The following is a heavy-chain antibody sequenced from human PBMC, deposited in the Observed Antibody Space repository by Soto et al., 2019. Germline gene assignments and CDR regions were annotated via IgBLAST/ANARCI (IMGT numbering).Heavy chain of an antibody. CDR2: IKPDGSTK. D-gene: IGHD2-15*01. CDR3: AREGLDSTGYDY. CDR1: GFTFSNYW. J-gene: IGHJ4*01. Sequence: GGSLRLSCAGSGFTFSNYWMNGVRQDPGKGLEWVANIKPDGSTKQYVDSVKGRFTISRDNAKNSLYLEMDSLRVEDTAVYYCAREGLDSTGYDYWGQGILVTVSS. V-gene: IGHV3-7*01.